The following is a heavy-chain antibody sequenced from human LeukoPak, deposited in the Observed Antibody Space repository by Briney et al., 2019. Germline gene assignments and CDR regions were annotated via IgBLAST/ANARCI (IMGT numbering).Heavy chain of an antibody. J-gene: IGHJ4*02. CDR1: GFTFSSYA. D-gene: IGHD2-2*01. Sequence: GGSLRLSCAASGFTFSSYAISWVRQAPGKGLEWVSAISGSGGSTYYADSVKGRFTISRDNSKNTLYLQMNSLRAEDTAVYYCAKLGEIGYCSSTSCFDYWGQGTLVTVSS. V-gene: IGHV3-23*01. CDR2: ISGSGGST. CDR3: AKLGEIGYCSSTSCFDY.